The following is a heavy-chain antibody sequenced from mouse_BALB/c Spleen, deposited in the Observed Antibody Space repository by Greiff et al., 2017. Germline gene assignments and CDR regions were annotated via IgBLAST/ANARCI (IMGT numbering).Heavy chain of an antibody. Sequence: VQLVESGAELAKPGASVKMSCKASGYTFTSYWMHWVKQRPGQGLEWIGYINPSTGYTEYNQKFKDKATLTADKSSSTAYMQLSSLTSEDSAVYYCARGLLRSKDFDYWGQGTTLTVSS. CDR1: GYTFTSYW. CDR2: INPSTGYT. J-gene: IGHJ2*01. D-gene: IGHD1-1*01. CDR3: ARGLLRSKDFDY. V-gene: IGHV1-7*01.